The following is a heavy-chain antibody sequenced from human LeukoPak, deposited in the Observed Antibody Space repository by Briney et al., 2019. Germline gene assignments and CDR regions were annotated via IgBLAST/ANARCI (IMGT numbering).Heavy chain of an antibody. J-gene: IGHJ4*02. D-gene: IGHD1-26*01. CDR1: GFTFSSYS. V-gene: IGHV3-21*04. CDR3: AKGGQWDVTPFDY. CDR2: ISSSSSYI. Sequence: PGGSLRLSCAASGFTFSSYSMNWVRQAPGKGVEWGSSISSSSSYIYYADSVTGRFAISRDTAKNSLYLQMNSLRAEDTAVYYCAKGGQWDVTPFDYWGQGTLVTVSS.